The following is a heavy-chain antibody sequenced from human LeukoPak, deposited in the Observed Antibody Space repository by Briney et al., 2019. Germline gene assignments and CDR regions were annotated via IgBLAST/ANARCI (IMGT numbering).Heavy chain of an antibody. J-gene: IGHJ4*02. D-gene: IGHD2-15*01. CDR2: IIPIFGTA. CDR3: ALGVEGPFDY. V-gene: IGHV1-69*06. Sequence: SGKGSCTASGGTLSSYAISWGRQGPGQGLEWMGGIIPIFGTANYAQKFQGRVTITADKSTSTAYMELSSLRSEDTAVYYCALGVEGPFDYWGQGTLVTVSS. CDR1: GGTLSSYA.